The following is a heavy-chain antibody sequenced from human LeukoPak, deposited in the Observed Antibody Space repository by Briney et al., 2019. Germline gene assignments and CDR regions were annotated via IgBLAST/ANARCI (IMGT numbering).Heavy chain of an antibody. J-gene: IGHJ4*02. D-gene: IGHD3-10*01. CDR2: IYSGGNT. Sequence: PGGSLRLSCAASGITVSSSYMNWVRQAPGKGLEWVSVIYSGGNTYYADSVKGRFTISRDNFKDTLYLQMNSLRAEDTALYYCARDSGSGSGNFDYWGQGTLVTVSS. CDR3: ARDSGSGSGNFDY. CDR1: GITVSSSY. V-gene: IGHV3-53*01.